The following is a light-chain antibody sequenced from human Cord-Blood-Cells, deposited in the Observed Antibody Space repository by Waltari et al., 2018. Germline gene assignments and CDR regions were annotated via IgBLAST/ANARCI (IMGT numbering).Light chain of an antibody. CDR1: SSDVGSYNL. J-gene: IGLJ2*01. CDR2: EGS. CDR3: CSYAGSSTLV. Sequence: QPASVSGSPGQSITISCTGTSSDVGSYNLFSWYQQHPGKAPKLMIYEGSKRPSGVSNRFSGSKSGNTASLTISGLQAEDEADYYCCSYAGSSTLVFGGGTKLTVL. V-gene: IGLV2-23*01.